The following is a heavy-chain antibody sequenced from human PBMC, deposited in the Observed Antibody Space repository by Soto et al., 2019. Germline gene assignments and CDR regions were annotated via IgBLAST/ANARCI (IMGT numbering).Heavy chain of an antibody. CDR1: GSTFTSYG. CDR2: ISAYNGNT. D-gene: IGHD2-2*01. J-gene: IGHJ6*02. V-gene: IGHV1-18*01. CDR3: ARGEGYCSSTSCHEGMDV. Sequence: GASVKVSCKASGSTFTSYGISWVRQAPGQRLEWMGWISAYNGNTNYAQKLQGWVTMTRDTSISTAYMELSRLRSDDTAVYYFARGEGYCSSTSCHEGMDVWGQGTTVTVSS.